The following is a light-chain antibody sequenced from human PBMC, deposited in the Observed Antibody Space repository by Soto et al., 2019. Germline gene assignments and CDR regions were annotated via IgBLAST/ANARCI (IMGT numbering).Light chain of an antibody. CDR1: NSNIGSNT. CDR2: SNN. J-gene: IGLJ2*01. Sequence: QSVLTQPPSASGTPGQRVIISCSGSNSNIGSNTVTWYQQLPGTAPKLLIYSNNRRPSGVPDRFSGSKSGTSASLAISGLQSEDEADYYCAAWDDSLNGVVFGGRTKVTVL. V-gene: IGLV1-44*01. CDR3: AAWDDSLNGVV.